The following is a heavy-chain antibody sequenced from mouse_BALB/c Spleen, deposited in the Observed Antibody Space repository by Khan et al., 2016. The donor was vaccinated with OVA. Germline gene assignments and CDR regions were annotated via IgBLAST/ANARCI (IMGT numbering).Heavy chain of an antibody. V-gene: IGHV5-17*02. D-gene: IGHD1-1*01. CDR2: ISGDSSTI. J-gene: IGHJ2*01. Sequence: EVELVESGGGLVQPGGSRKLSCADSGFTFSSYGMHWVRQAPEKGLEWVAYISGDSSTIYYTDTVKGRFTISRDNPKNTLSLQMTSRMSEDTAMYYCATSYYYGYYFDYWGPGTTLTVSS. CDR1: GFTFSSYG. CDR3: ATSYYYGYYFDY.